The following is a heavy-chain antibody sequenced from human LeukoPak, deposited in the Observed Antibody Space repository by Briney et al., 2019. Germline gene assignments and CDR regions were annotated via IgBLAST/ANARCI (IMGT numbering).Heavy chain of an antibody. J-gene: IGHJ4*02. CDR1: GLPIADFA. CDR3: ARDGRRYYDILTGYLAY. Sequence: TGGSLRLSCVASGLPIADFAMHWVRQAPGKGLEWVAVIWYDGSNKYYADSVKGRFTISRDNSKNTLYLQMNSLRAEDTAVYYCARDGRRYYDILTGYLAYWGQGTLVTVSS. D-gene: IGHD3-9*01. V-gene: IGHV3-33*08. CDR2: IWYDGSNK.